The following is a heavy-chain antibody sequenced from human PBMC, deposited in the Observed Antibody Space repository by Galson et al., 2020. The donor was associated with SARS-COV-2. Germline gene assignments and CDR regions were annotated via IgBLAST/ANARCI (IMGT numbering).Heavy chain of an antibody. J-gene: IGHJ6*03. CDR2: MNPNSGHT. CDR3: ARARRGITIFGVVTTGYYYYYMDV. CDR1: GYTFTRYD. Sequence: ASVKVSCKDSGYTFTRYDINWVRQATGQGLEWMGWMNPNSGHTGYAQKFKGRLTMTRNTYISTAYMELSSLRSEDTAVYYCARARRGITIFGVVTTGYYYYYMDVWGKGTTVTVSS. V-gene: IGHV1-8*01. D-gene: IGHD3-3*01.